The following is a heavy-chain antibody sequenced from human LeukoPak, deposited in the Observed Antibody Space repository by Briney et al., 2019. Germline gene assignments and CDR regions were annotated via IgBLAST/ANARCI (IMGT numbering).Heavy chain of an antibody. D-gene: IGHD3-10*01. J-gene: IGHJ6*02. CDR1: GYIFTSYL. V-gene: IGHV5-51*01. CDR2: IYPGDSDT. Sequence: GEPLHFSCKSSGYIFTSYLLGWVRQMRRKGLELMGIIYPGDSDTRYSPSFQGQVTISADKSISPAYLQWSSLKASDTAMYYCARRTFYGSGSYYGMDVWGQGTTVTVSS. CDR3: ARRTFYGSGSYYGMDV.